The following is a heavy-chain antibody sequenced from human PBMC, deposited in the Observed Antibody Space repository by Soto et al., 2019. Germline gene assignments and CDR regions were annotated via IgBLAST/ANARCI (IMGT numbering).Heavy chain of an antibody. CDR2: IYYSGST. J-gene: IGHJ6*03. CDR1: GGSISSYY. V-gene: IGHV4-59*01. Sequence: SDTLSLTCTVSGGSISSYYWSWIRQPPGKGLEWIGYIYYSGSTNYNPSLKSRVTISVDTSKNQFSLKLSSVTAADTAVYYCASGMGELSLAYYYYYYMDVWGKGTTVTVSS. CDR3: ASGMGELSLAYYYYYYMDV. D-gene: IGHD3-16*02.